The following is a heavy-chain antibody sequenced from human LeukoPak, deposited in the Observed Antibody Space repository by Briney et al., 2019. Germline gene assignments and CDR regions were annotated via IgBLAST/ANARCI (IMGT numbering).Heavy chain of an antibody. CDR2: IGSSSSYI. J-gene: IGHJ4*02. V-gene: IGHV3-21*01. CDR1: GFTFSTYS. D-gene: IGHD3-10*01. CDR3: PRDLGSVSSGFDY. Sequence: GGSLRLSCAASGFTFSTYSMNWVRQAPGKGLEWVSCIGSSSSYIYYADSVKGRFTISRDNAENSLYLQMDSLRAEDTAVYYCPRDLGSVSSGFDYWGQGTLVTVSS.